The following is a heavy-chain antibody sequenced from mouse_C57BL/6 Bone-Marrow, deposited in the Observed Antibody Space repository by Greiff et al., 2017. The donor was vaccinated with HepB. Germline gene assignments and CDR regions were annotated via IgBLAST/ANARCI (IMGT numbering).Heavy chain of an antibody. CDR1: GFTFKDYY. CDR2: IDPENGDT. D-gene: IGHD1-1*01. CDR3: SYYYGSSHY. Sequence: EVQLQQSGAELVRPGASVKLSCTASGFTFKDYYMHWVKQRPEQGLEWIGWIDPENGDTEYASKFQGKATITADTSSNTAYLQLSSLTSEDTAVYYSSYYYGSSHYWGQGTTPTVSS. J-gene: IGHJ2*01. V-gene: IGHV14-4*01.